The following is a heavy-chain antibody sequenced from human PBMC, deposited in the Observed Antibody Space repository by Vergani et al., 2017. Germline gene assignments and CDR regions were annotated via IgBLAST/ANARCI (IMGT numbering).Heavy chain of an antibody. CDR1: GGTFSSYT. Sequence: QVQLVQSGAEVKKPGSSVKVSCKASGGTFSSYTISWVRQAPGQGLEWMGWINTNTGNPTYAQGFTGRFVFSLDTSVSTAYLQISSLKAEDTAVYYCAGGSGSYYSGIWGQGTLVTVSS. CDR3: AGGSGSYYSGI. CDR2: INTNTGNP. J-gene: IGHJ4*02. V-gene: IGHV7-4-1*02. D-gene: IGHD3-10*01.